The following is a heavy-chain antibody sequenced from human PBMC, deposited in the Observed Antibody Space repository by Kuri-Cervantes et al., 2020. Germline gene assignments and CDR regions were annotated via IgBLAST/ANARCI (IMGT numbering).Heavy chain of an antibody. V-gene: IGHV1-69*02. CDR3: SRVVRGVNDY. Sequence: SVKVSCKASGGTFSSYTISWVRQAPGQGLEWMGRIIPILGIANYAQKFQGRVTITADESTSTAYMELSSLRSEDTAVYYCSRVVRGVNDYWGQGTLVTVSS. J-gene: IGHJ4*02. CDR2: IIPILGIA. D-gene: IGHD3-10*01. CDR1: GGTFSSYT.